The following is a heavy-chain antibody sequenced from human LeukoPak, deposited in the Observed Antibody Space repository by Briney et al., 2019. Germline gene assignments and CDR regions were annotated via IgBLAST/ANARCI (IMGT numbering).Heavy chain of an antibody. CDR2: IWFDGSDR. CDR1: GFTFSSYG. V-gene: IGHV3-30*02. Sequence: PGGSLRLSCAASGFTFSSYGMHWVRQAPGKGLEWVAVIWFDGSDRYYADSVKGRFTNTRDNSKSTLYLQMNTLRAEDTAMYYCAKDVSWNWFDPWGQGTLVTVSS. J-gene: IGHJ5*02. CDR3: AKDVSWNWFDP.